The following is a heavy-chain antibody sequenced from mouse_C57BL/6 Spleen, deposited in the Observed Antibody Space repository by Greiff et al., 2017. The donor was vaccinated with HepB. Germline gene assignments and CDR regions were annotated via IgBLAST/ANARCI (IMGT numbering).Heavy chain of an antibody. D-gene: IGHD1-3*01. CDR1: GYAFSSSW. V-gene: IGHV1-82*01. CDR3: ASGSSGY. CDR2: IYPGDGDT. J-gene: IGHJ2*01. Sequence: VQLQESGPELVKPGASVKISCKASGYAFSSSWMNWVKQRPGKGLEWIGRIYPGDGDTNYNGKFKGKATLTADKSSSTAYMQLSSLTSEDSAVYFCASGSSGYWGQGTTLTVSS.